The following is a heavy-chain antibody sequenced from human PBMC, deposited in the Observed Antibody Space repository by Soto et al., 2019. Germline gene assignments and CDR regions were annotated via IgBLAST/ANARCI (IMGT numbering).Heavy chain of an antibody. V-gene: IGHV3-33*01. J-gene: IGHJ6*02. Sequence: GGSLRLSCAASGFTFSSYGMHWVRQAPGKGLEWVAVIWYDGSNKYYADYVKGRFTISRDNSKNTLYLQMNSLRAEDMAVYYCARDQPAHYGMDVWGQGTTVTVSS. CDR2: IWYDGSNK. CDR3: ARDQPAHYGMDV. D-gene: IGHD6-25*01. CDR1: GFTFSSYG.